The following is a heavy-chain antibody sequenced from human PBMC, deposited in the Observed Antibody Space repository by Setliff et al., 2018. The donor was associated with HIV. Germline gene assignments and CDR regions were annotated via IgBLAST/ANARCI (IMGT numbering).Heavy chain of an antibody. CDR1: GFTFSRYG. V-gene: IGHV3-30*04. D-gene: IGHD3-22*01. CDR2: ISYDGSKK. Sequence: GGSLRLSCAASGFTFSRYGMHWVRQAPGKGLERVAFISYDGSKKYYAESVKGRFTISRDNAKNSLYLQMNSLRAEDTAVYYCARAGVYYDSSGYCIDYWGQGTLVTVSS. J-gene: IGHJ4*02. CDR3: ARAGVYYDSSGYCIDY.